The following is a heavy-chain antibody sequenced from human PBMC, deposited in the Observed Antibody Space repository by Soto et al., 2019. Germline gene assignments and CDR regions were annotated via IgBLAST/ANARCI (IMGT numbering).Heavy chain of an antibody. V-gene: IGHV3-11*01. Sequence: PGGSLRLSCAASGFTFSDYYMSWIRQAPGKGLEWVSSITSSGSTTYYTDSVKGRFTISRDNAKNSLYLQMNSLRAEDTAVYYCARAGGDYRYYYYGMDVWGQGTTVTVSS. J-gene: IGHJ6*02. D-gene: IGHD4-17*01. CDR1: GFTFSDYY. CDR3: ARAGGDYRYYYYGMDV. CDR2: ITSSGSTT.